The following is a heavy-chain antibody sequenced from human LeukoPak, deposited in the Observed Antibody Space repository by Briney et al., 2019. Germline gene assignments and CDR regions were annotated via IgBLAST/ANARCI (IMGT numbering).Heavy chain of an antibody. D-gene: IGHD3-3*01. J-gene: IGHJ4*02. CDR1: GLTFNRYW. Sequence: GGSLRLSCVASGLTFNRYWMSWLRQVPGKGLEWVANIKQDGTETHYVDSVKGRFTISRDNAKSSLYLQMNSLRAEDTAVYYCARDCLGSQFWSGYYLGPDNYFDYWGQGSLVTVSS. CDR2: IKQDGTET. CDR3: ARDCLGSQFWSGYYLGPDNYFDY. V-gene: IGHV3-7*01.